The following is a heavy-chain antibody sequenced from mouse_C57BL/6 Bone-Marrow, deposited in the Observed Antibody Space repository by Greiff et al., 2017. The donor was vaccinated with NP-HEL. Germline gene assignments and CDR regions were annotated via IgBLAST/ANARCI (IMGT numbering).Heavy chain of an antibody. V-gene: IGHV10-1*01. CDR2: IRSKSNNYAT. J-gene: IGHJ3*01. CDR3: VRPPGAY. Sequence: GGGLVQPKGSLKLSCAASGFSFNTYAMNWVRQAPGKGLEWVARIRSKSNNYATYYADSVKDRFTISRDDSESMLYLQMNNLKTEDTAMYYCVRPPGAYWGQGTLVTVSA. CDR1: GFSFNTYA.